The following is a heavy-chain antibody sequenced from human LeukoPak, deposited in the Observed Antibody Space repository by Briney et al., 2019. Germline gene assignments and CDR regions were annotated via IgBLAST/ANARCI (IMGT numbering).Heavy chain of an antibody. J-gene: IGHJ4*02. V-gene: IGHV4-38-2*02. CDR2: IYHSGST. CDR1: GYSISSGYY. Sequence: SETLSLTXTVSGYSISSGYYWGWIRQPPGKGLEWIGSIYHSGSTYYNPSLKSRVTISVDTSKNQFSLKLSSVTAADTAVYYCATNYQLLTNFDYWGQGTLVTVSS. CDR3: ATNYQLLTNFDY. D-gene: IGHD2-2*01.